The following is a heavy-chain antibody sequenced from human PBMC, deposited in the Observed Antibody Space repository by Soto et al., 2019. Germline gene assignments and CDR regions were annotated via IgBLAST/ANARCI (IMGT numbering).Heavy chain of an antibody. V-gene: IGHV3-30*18. CDR2: ISYDGSNK. CDR3: AKWLGATDYYAYGMDV. D-gene: IGHD1-26*01. CDR1: GVTFSSYG. Sequence: QVQLVESGGGVVQPGRSLRLSCAASGVTFSSYGMHWVRQAPGKGLEWVAVISYDGSNKYYADSVKGRFTISRDNSKNTLDLHMNSLRAEDPAVYCGAKWLGATDYYAYGMDVCDQGTTVRVSS. J-gene: IGHJ6*01.